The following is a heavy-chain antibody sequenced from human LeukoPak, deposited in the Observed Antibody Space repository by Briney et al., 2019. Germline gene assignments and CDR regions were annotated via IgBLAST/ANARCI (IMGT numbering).Heavy chain of an antibody. Sequence: PGGSLRLSCAASGFTFSSYSMNWVRQAPGKGLEWVSYISSSSSTIYYADSVKGRFTISRDNAKNSLYLQMNSLRAEDTAVYYCARDTRLNSGSYSFDYWGQGTLVTVSS. CDR3: ARDTRLNSGSYSFDY. CDR1: GFTFSSYS. J-gene: IGHJ4*02. D-gene: IGHD1-26*01. CDR2: ISSSSSTI. V-gene: IGHV3-48*01.